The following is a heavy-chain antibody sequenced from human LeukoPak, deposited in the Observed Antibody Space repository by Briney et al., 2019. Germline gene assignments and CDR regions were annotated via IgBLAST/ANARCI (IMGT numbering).Heavy chain of an antibody. D-gene: IGHD6-6*01. J-gene: IGHJ3*02. CDR3: ARSPRWQLGSNAFDI. V-gene: IGHV4-4*07. CDR2: IYTSGST. Sequence: PSETLSLTCTVSGGSISSYYWSWIRQPAGKGLEWIGRIYTSGSTNYNPSLKSRVTMSVDTSKNQFSLKLSSVTAADTAVYYCARSPRWQLGSNAFDIWGQGTMVTVSS. CDR1: GGSISSYY.